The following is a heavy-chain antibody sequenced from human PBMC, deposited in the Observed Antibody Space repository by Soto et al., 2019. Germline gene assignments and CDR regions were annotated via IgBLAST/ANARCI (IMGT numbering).Heavy chain of an antibody. CDR2: IYYSGST. CDR1: GGSISSGGYY. D-gene: IGHD3-22*01. J-gene: IGHJ6*02. V-gene: IGHV4-31*03. Sequence: QVQLQESGPGLVKPSQTLSLTCTVSGGSISSGGYYWSWIRQHPGKGLEWIGYIYYSGSTYYNPSLTSRVTISVDTSKNQFSLELSSVTAADTAVYYCARELRTYYDSSGYSHYYYGMDVWGQGTTVTVSS. CDR3: ARELRTYYDSSGYSHYYYGMDV.